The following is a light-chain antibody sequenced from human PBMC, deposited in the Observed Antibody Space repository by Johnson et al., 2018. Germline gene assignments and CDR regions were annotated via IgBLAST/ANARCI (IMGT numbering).Light chain of an antibody. CDR2: ENN. V-gene: IGLV1-51*02. CDR1: SSNIGNNY. CDR3: GTWDCSRSAGNV. Sequence: QSVLTQPPSVSAAPGQKVTISCSGSSSNIGNNYVSWYQQLPGTAPKLLIYENNKRPSGIPDRFSGSKSGTSATLGITGLQTGDEADYYWGTWDCSRSAGNVFGTGTKVTVL. J-gene: IGLJ1*01.